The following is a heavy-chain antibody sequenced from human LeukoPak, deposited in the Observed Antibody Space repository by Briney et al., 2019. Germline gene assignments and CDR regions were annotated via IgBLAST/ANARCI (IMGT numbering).Heavy chain of an antibody. D-gene: IGHD2-2*01. Sequence: GPVKISCKASGYTFTSYDINWVRPATGQGLEWMGWMNPNSGNTGYAQKFQGRVTMTRNTSISTAYMELSSLRSEDTAVYYCARGPGYCSSTSCPHYYYYGMDVWGQGTTVTVSS. CDR3: ARGPGYCSSTSCPHYYYYGMDV. V-gene: IGHV1-8*01. CDR1: GYTFTSYD. J-gene: IGHJ6*02. CDR2: MNPNSGNT.